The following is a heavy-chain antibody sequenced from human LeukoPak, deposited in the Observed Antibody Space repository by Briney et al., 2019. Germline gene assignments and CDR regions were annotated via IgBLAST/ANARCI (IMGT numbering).Heavy chain of an antibody. CDR3: ARGGDDFWSGYLYTFDY. Sequence: SETLSLTCTVSGGSISSYYWSWIRQPPGKGLEWIGYIYYSGSTNYNPSLKSRVTISVDTSKNQFSLKLSSVTAADTAVYYCARGGDDFWSGYLYTFDYWGQGTPVTVSS. CDR1: GGSISSYY. J-gene: IGHJ4*02. V-gene: IGHV4-59*01. D-gene: IGHD3-3*01. CDR2: IYYSGST.